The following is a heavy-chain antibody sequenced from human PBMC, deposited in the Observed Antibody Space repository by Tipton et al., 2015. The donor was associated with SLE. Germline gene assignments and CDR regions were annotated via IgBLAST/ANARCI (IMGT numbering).Heavy chain of an antibody. J-gene: IGHJ6*02. D-gene: IGHD6-13*01. Sequence: SLRLSCAASGFSFSSYGMHWVRQAPGKGLEWVAVIWYDGSNTFYADSVKGRFTISRDNSENTLSLQMDSLRAEDTAVYYCAKARAAVNRTLYYTYGMDVCCQGTTVTVSS. CDR1: GFSFSSYG. CDR2: IWYDGSNT. V-gene: IGHV3-30*18. CDR3: AKARAAVNRTLYYTYGMDV.